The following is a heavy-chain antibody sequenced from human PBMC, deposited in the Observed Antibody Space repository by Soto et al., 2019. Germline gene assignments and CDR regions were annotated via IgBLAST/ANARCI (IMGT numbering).Heavy chain of an antibody. J-gene: IGHJ4*02. D-gene: IGHD3-22*01. CDR3: ARYDSSGYYPDY. V-gene: IGHV4-31*03. Sequence: QVQLQESGPGLVKPSQTLSLTCTVSGGSISSGGYYWSWIRQHPGKGLEWIGYIYYSGSTYYNPSLKSRVTISVDTSKDQFSLKLSSVTAADTAVYYCARYDSSGYYPDYWGQGTLVTVSS. CDR1: GGSISSGGYY. CDR2: IYYSGST.